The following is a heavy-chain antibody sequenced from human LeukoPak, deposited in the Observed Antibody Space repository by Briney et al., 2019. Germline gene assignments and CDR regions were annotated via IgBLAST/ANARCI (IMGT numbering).Heavy chain of an antibody. J-gene: IGHJ6*03. CDR2: IYYSGST. CDR1: GGSLSSYY. Sequence: PSETLSLTCTVSGGSLSSYYWSWIRQPPGKGLEWIGYIYYSGSTNYNPSLKSRVTISVDTSKNQFSLKLSSVTAADTAVYYCAGIPPSEYYYMDVWGKGTTVTVSS. D-gene: IGHD2-21*01. V-gene: IGHV4-59*08. CDR3: AGIPPSEYYYMDV.